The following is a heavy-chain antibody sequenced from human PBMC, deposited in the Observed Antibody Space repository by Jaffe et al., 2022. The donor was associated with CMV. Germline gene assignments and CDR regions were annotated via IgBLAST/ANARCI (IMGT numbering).Heavy chain of an antibody. Sequence: QVQLVESGGGVVQPGRSLRLSCAASGFTFSSYGMHWVRQAPGKGLEWVAVIWYDGSNKYYADSVKGRFTISRDNSKNTLYLQMNSLRAEDTAVYYCAREGTFSSSSWGRFDYWGQGTLVTVSS. J-gene: IGHJ4*02. CDR1: GFTFSSYG. V-gene: IGHV3-33*08. D-gene: IGHD6-13*01. CDR2: IWYDGSNK. CDR3: AREGTFSSSSWGRFDY.